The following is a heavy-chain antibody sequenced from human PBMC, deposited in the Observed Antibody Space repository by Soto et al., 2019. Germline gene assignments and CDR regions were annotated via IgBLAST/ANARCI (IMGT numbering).Heavy chain of an antibody. V-gene: IGHV1-8*01. CDR2: MNPNSGNT. J-gene: IGHJ6*03. CDR3: ARGLAEGYFDWLLGAADYYYYYYYMDV. D-gene: IGHD3-9*01. CDR1: GDSFTSYD. Sequence: GTSVKLSCEASGDSFTSYDINWVRQATGQGLEWMGWMNPNSGNTGYAQKFQGRVTMTRNTSISTAYMELSSLRSEDTAVYYCARGLAEGYFDWLLGAADYYYYYYYMDVWGKGTTVTVSS.